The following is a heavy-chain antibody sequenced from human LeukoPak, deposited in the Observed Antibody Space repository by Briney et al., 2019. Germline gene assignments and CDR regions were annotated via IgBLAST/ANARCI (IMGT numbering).Heavy chain of an antibody. V-gene: IGHV3-9*01. CDR2: ISWYSGNI. D-gene: IGHD2-21*01. CDR3: ARDVWRRAFYYAMDV. CDR1: GFTFDDHA. J-gene: IGHJ6*02. Sequence: GGSLRLSCVASGFTFDDHAMHWVRQAPGKGLEWVSSISWYSGNIGYADSVKGRFSISRDNAKNTLYLEMNSLITDDTALYFCARDVWRRAFYYAMDVWGLGTTVAVSS.